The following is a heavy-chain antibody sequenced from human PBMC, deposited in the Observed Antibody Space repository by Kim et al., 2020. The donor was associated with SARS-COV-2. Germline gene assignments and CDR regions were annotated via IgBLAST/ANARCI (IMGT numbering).Heavy chain of an antibody. J-gene: IGHJ4*02. CDR3: ARDLTLDYDFDY. D-gene: IGHD4-17*01. Sequence: YYSYSVKGRFTIARDNANNSLYLQMNSLRAEDTAVYYCARDLTLDYDFDYWGQGTLVTVSS. V-gene: IGHV3-21*01.